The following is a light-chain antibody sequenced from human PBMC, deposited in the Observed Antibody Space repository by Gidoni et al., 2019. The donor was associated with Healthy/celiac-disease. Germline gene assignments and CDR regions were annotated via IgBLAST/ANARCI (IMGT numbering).Light chain of an antibody. CDR1: QSVLYSSNNKNY. CDR3: QQYYSTPCS. CDR2: WAS. Sequence: DIVMNQSPDSLAVSLGERAPINCKSSQSVLYSSNNKNYLAWYQQKPGQPPKLLIYWASTRESGVPDRFSGSGSGTDFTLTISSLQAEDVAVYYCQQYYSTPCSFGQGTKLEIK. J-gene: IGKJ2*04. V-gene: IGKV4-1*01.